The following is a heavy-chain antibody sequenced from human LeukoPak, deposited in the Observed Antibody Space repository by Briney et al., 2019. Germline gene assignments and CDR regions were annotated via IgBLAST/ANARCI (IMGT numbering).Heavy chain of an antibody. V-gene: IGHV1-18*01. CDR1: GYTFTNYG. Sequence: ASVKVSCKASGYTFTNYGISWVRQAPGQGLEWMGWISAYNGNTNYAQKLQGRVTMTRDTSISTAYMELSRLRSDDTAVYYCARDIRGWFDPWGQGTLVTVSS. CDR3: ARDIRGWFDP. J-gene: IGHJ5*02. CDR2: ISAYNGNT. D-gene: IGHD3-10*01.